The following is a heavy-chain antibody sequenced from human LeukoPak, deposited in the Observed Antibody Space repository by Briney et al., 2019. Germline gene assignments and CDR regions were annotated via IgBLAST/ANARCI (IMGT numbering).Heavy chain of an antibody. V-gene: IGHV1-69*13. J-gene: IGHJ4*02. Sequence: SVKVSCKASGGTFSSYAISWVRQAPGQGLEWMGGIIPIFGTANYAQKFQGRVTITADESTSTAYMELSSLRSEDTAVYYCATGTPHYYDSSGYFLSGFDYWGQGTLVT. D-gene: IGHD3-22*01. CDR3: ATGTPHYYDSSGYFLSGFDY. CDR1: GGTFSSYA. CDR2: IIPIFGTA.